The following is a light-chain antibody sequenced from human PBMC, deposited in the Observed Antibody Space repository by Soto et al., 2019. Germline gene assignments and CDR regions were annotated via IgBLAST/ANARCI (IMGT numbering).Light chain of an antibody. Sequence: RATLSCRASQSVSRHLAWYQQKPGQAPRLLIYDASNRATGIPARFSGSGSGTDFTLTISSLEPEDFAVYYCQQYGSSLFTFGPGTKVDIK. CDR2: DAS. CDR3: QQYGSSLFT. J-gene: IGKJ3*01. V-gene: IGKV3-11*01. CDR1: QSVSRH.